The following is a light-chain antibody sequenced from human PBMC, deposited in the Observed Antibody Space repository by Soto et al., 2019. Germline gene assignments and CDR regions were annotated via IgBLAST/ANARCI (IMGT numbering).Light chain of an antibody. CDR3: QHYNSYSEA. CDR2: KAS. V-gene: IGKV1-5*03. J-gene: IGKJ1*01. Sequence: DIQMTQSPSTLSGSVGGRVTITCRASQTISSWLGCYQQKPGKAPKLLIYKASTLKSGVPSRFSGSGSGTEFTLTISSLQPDDFATYYCQHYNSYSEAFGQGTKV. CDR1: QTISSW.